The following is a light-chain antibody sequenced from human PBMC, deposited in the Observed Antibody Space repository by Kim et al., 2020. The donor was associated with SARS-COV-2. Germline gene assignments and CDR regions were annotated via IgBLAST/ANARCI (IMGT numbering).Light chain of an antibody. V-gene: IGKV1-5*03. Sequence: DIQMTQSPSTLSAFVGNRVTITCRASQSVDSWLAWYQQQPGKAPKLLIYQASKLASGVPSRFSGSGSGTDFTLTISNLQPDDSAIYYCKQYKTYWTFGPGTKVEIK. CDR2: QAS. CDR3: KQYKTYWT. J-gene: IGKJ1*01. CDR1: QSVDSW.